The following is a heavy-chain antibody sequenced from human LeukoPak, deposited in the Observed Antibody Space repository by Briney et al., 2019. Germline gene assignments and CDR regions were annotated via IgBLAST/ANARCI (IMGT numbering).Heavy chain of an antibody. CDR1: GFTFSSYS. D-gene: IGHD4-17*01. CDR3: ARDWSTTVTTRNWFDP. J-gene: IGHJ5*02. CDR2: ISSSSSTI. V-gene: IGHV3-48*01. Sequence: PGGSLRLSCAASGFTFSSYSMNWVRQAPGKGLEWVSYISSSSSTIYYADSVEGRFTISRDNAKNSLYLQMNSLRAEDTAVYYCARDWSTTVTTRNWFDPWGQGTLVTVSS.